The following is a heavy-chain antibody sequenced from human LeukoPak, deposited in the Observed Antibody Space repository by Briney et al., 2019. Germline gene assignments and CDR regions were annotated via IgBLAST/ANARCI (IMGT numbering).Heavy chain of an antibody. CDR2: IYPGGSPGDSRRI. V-gene: IGHV5-51*01. CDR3: ARWLVVNDPSGSDP. CDR1: GYRFSDYW. Sequence: GESLKISCKGSGYRFSDYWLGWVRQVPGKGLEWMGIIYPGGSPGDSRRIRYSPPFQGQVTISADKSVITAYLHWSSLKASDSGIYDCARWLVVNDPSGSDPSGQGT. J-gene: IGHJ5*02. D-gene: IGHD2-21*01.